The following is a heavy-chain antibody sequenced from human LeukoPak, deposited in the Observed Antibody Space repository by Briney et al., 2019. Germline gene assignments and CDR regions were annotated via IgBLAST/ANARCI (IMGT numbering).Heavy chain of an antibody. J-gene: IGHJ4*02. CDR1: GGSISSSSYY. D-gene: IGHD3-16*02. Sequence: SETLSLTCTVSGGSISSSSYYWGWIRQPPGKGLEWIGSIYYSGSTYYNPSLKSRVTISVDTSKNQFSLKLSSVTAADTAVYYCARDPSYDYVWGSYRYTFDYWGQGTLVTVSS. CDR3: ARDPSYDYVWGSYRYTFDY. V-gene: IGHV4-39*07. CDR2: IYYSGST.